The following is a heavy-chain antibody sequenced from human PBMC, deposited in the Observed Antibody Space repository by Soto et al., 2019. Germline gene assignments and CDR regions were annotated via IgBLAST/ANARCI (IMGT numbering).Heavy chain of an antibody. D-gene: IGHD6-19*01. CDR3: AKRGRGAVAFDY. Sequence: AGGSLRLSCAASGFTFNSYAMSWVRQAPGKGLEWVSTISGSGVSTYYADSVKGRFTFSRDNSKNTLYLQMNSLRAEDTAVYYCAKRGRGAVAFDYWGQGTLVTVSS. V-gene: IGHV3-23*01. CDR1: GFTFNSYA. J-gene: IGHJ4*02. CDR2: ISGSGVST.